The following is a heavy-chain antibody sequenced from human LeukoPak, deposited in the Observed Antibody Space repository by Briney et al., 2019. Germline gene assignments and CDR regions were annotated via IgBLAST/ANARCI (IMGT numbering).Heavy chain of an antibody. Sequence: PSETLSLTCTVSGGSISSYYWSWIRQPAGKGLEWIGRIYTSGSTNYNPSLKSRVTMPVDTSKNQFSLKLSSVTAADTAVYYCASDYGDYAEYFQHWGQGTLVTVSS. CDR1: GGSISSYY. J-gene: IGHJ1*01. CDR2: IYTSGST. V-gene: IGHV4-4*07. CDR3: ASDYGDYAEYFQH. D-gene: IGHD4-17*01.